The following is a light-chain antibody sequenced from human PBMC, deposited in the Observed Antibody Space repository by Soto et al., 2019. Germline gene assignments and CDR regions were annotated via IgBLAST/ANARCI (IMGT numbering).Light chain of an antibody. CDR1: SSDVGGSNF. CDR2: DVA. V-gene: IGLV2-14*03. CDR3: VSYTSRTTYV. Sequence: QSVLTQPASVSDSPGQSITISCTGTSSDVGGSNFVSWYQQHPGKPPKLIIYDVANRPSGVSNRFSGSKSGSTASLIISRLQTEDEADYYCVSYTSRTTYVLGTGTKASV. J-gene: IGLJ1*01.